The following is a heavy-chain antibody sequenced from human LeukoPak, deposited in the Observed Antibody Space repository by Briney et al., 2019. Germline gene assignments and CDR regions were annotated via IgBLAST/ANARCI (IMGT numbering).Heavy chain of an antibody. V-gene: IGHV3-11*01. CDR2: ISPSAYST. J-gene: IGHJ4*02. CDR3: ARGKRRFNI. D-gene: IGHD3-3*01. CDR1: EFTFSDHY. Sequence: GGSLRLSCAASEFTFSDHYMTWIRQSPGKGLEWISYISPSAYSTYYADSVKGRFSISRDNAKNSLYLQMNSLRVEDTAIYYCARGKRRFNIWGQGTLVTVSS.